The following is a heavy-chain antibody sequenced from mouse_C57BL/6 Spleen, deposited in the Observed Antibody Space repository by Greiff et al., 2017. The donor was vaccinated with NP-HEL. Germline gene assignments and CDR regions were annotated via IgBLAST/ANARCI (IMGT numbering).Heavy chain of an antibody. D-gene: IGHD3-2*02. V-gene: IGHV1-59*01. Sequence: QVQLQQPGAELVRPGTSVKLSCKASGYTFTSYWMHWVKQRPGQGLEWIGVIDPSDSYTNYKQKFKGKATLTVDRSSSTAYMQLSSLTSEDSAVYYCARGGGSAWFAYWGQGTLVTVSA. CDR2: IDPSDSYT. CDR1: GYTFTSYW. CDR3: ARGGGSAWFAY. J-gene: IGHJ3*01.